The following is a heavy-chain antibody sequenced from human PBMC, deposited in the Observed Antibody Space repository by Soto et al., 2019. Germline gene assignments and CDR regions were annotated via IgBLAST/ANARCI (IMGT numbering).Heavy chain of an antibody. CDR3: AREHTAFPMDV. Sequence: QVQLVQSGAEVKKPGASVKVSCKASGYTFTSYGISWVRQAPGQGLEWMGWISAYNGNTKDAQKFQGXXTXTXXTSTSTAYMELRSLRSDDTAVYYCAREHTAFPMDVWGQGTTVTVSS. V-gene: IGHV1-18*01. CDR2: ISAYNGNT. CDR1: GYTFTSYG. J-gene: IGHJ6*02.